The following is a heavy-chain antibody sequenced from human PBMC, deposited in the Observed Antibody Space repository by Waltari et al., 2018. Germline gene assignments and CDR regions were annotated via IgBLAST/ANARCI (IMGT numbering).Heavy chain of an antibody. D-gene: IGHD2-21*01. CDR2: NRGNNGNT. J-gene: IGHJ5*02. CDR1: GYTFSDYG. CDR3: ARERHRLMEEGYLMALDP. Sequence: QVQLVQSGAEVKKPGASVKVSCKASGYTFSDYGISWVRQAPGQGLEWMGWNRGNNGNTNNAQKFQGRLIMTEDTSATTVYMELTYLTSDDTAVYYCARERHRLMEEGYLMALDPWGQGTLVTVSS. V-gene: IGHV1-18*01.